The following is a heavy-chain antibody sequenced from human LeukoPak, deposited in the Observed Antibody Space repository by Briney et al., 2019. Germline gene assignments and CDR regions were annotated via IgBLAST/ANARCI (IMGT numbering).Heavy chain of an antibody. CDR3: ARVAARRLRRTYYMVV. Sequence: MPSETLSLTGAVYGGSFSGYYLSWIRQPRGKGLEWMGEINHSGSTNYNPSLKSRVTISVDTSKNQFSLKLSSVTAADTAVYYCARVAARRLRRTYYMVVWGKGTTVTVSS. CDR2: INHSGST. V-gene: IGHV4-34*01. D-gene: IGHD6-6*01. J-gene: IGHJ6*03. CDR1: GGSFSGYY.